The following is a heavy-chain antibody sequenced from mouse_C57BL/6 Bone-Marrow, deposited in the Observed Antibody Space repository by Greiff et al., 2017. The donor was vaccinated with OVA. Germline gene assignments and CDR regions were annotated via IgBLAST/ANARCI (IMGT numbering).Heavy chain of an antibody. V-gene: IGHV1-75*01. Sequence: QVHVKQSGPELVKPGASVKISCKASGYTFTDYYINWVKQRPGQGLEWIGWIFPGSGSTYYNEKFKGKATLTVDKSSSTAYMLLSSLTSEDSAVYFCARASDYYGSSYVYWGQGTTLTVSS. D-gene: IGHD1-1*01. CDR3: ARASDYYGSSYVY. J-gene: IGHJ2*01. CDR2: IFPGSGST. CDR1: GYTFTDYY.